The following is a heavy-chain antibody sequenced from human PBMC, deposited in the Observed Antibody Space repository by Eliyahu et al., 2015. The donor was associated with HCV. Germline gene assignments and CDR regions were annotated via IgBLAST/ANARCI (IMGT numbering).Heavy chain of an antibody. CDR3: ARVGEYDSDSSLLDY. CDR1: GFPXSSNY. Sequence: EVQLVESGGGLVQPGGSLRPSCAASGFPXSSNYMSWVRQAPGKGLEWVSVIYSGGSTYYADSVKGRFTISRDKSKNTLYLQMNSLRAEDTAVYYCARVGEYDSDSSLLDYWGQGTLVTVSS. CDR2: IYSGGST. D-gene: IGHD3-22*01. J-gene: IGHJ4*02. V-gene: IGHV3-66*01.